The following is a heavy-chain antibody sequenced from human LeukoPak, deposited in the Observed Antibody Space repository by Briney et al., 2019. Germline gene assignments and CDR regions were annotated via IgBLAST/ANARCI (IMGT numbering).Heavy chain of an antibody. J-gene: IGHJ3*02. CDR3: AKDPVYCSGGSCYSRGPMNAFDI. Sequence: PGGSLRLSCAASGFTFSSYAMSWVRQAPGKGLEWVSAISGSGGSTYYADSVKGRFTISRDNSKNTLYLQMNSLRAEDTAVYYCAKDPVYCSGGSCYSRGPMNAFDIWGQGTMVTVSS. CDR2: ISGSGGST. D-gene: IGHD2-15*01. V-gene: IGHV3-23*01. CDR1: GFTFSSYA.